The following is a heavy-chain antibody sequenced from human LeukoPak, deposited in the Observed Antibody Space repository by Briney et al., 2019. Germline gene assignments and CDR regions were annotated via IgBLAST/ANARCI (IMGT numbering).Heavy chain of an antibody. CDR3: ARVGSSWLTFDY. D-gene: IGHD6-13*01. Sequence: GGSLRLSCAASGFTFSSYSMNWVRQAPGKGLEWVSYISGSSGTISYADSVKGRFTISRDNAKNSLYLQMNSLRDEDTAIYYCARVGSSWLTFDYWGQGTLVTVSS. J-gene: IGHJ4*02. CDR1: GFTFSSYS. V-gene: IGHV3-48*02. CDR2: ISGSSGTI.